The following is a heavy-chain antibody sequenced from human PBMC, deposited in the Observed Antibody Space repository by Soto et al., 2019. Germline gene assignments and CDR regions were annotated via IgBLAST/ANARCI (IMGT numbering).Heavy chain of an antibody. J-gene: IGHJ4*02. Sequence: GGSLRLSCAASGFTFSSYAMSWVRQAPGKGLEWVSAISGSGGSTYYADSVKGRFTISRDNSKNTLYLQMNSLRAEDTAVYYCAKDLRGRIAVAAYFFDYWGQGTLVTVSS. D-gene: IGHD6-19*01. CDR2: ISGSGGST. V-gene: IGHV3-23*01. CDR3: AKDLRGRIAVAAYFFDY. CDR1: GFTFSSYA.